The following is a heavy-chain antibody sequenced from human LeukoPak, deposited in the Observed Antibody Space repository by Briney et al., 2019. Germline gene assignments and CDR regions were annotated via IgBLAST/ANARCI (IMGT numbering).Heavy chain of an antibody. CDR1: GFTFSSYS. J-gene: IGHJ4*02. V-gene: IGHV3-21*01. Sequence: GGSLRLSCAASGFTFSSYSMNWVRQAPGKGLEWVSSISSSSSYIYYADSVKGRFTISRDNAKNSLYLQMNSLRAEDTAVYYCARQNLERVAGGAYFDYWGQGTLVTVSS. CDR3: ARQNLERVAGGAYFDY. D-gene: IGHD6-19*01. CDR2: ISSSSSYI.